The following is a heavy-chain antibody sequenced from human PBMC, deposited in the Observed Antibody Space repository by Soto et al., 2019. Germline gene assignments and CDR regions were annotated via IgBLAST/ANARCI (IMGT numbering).Heavy chain of an antibody. CDR3: ANPPVQGIAAAGPIDY. CDR1: GFTFSSYA. J-gene: IGHJ4*02. Sequence: GGSLRLSCAASGFTFSSYAMSWVRQAPGKGLEWVSAISGSGGSTYYADSVKGRFTISRDNSKNTLYLQMNSLRAEDTAVYYCANPPVQGIAAAGPIDYWGQGTLVTLSS. CDR2: ISGSGGST. D-gene: IGHD6-13*01. V-gene: IGHV3-23*01.